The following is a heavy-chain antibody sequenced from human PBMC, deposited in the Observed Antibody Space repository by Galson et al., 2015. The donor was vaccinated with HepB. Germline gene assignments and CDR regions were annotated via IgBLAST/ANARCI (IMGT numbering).Heavy chain of an antibody. J-gene: IGHJ6*02. CDR3: ARGGSRQAYGDPKPYYFYYAMDV. V-gene: IGHV1-69*13. CDR2: VIPFFGAV. Sequence: SVKVSCKASGGTFSSHAINWVRQAPGQGLEWMGGVIPFFGAVNYAQKFQGRITIIADESTGTAYMELSSLRSEDTAVYYCARGGSRQAYGDPKPYYFYYAMDVWGQGTTVTVSS. D-gene: IGHD4-17*01. CDR1: GGTFSSHA.